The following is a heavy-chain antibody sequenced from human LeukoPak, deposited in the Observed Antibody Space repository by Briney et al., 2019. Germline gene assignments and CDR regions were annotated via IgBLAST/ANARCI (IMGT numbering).Heavy chain of an antibody. Sequence: SETLSLTCTVSGGSISSSSYYWGWIRQPPRKGLEWIGSIYYSGSTYYNPSLKSRVTISVDTSKNQFSLKLSSVTAADTAVYYCARVDRYYDSSGYYPRGHYYYYMDVWGKGTTVTVSS. CDR2: IYYSGST. J-gene: IGHJ6*03. V-gene: IGHV4-39*07. CDR1: GGSISSSSYY. CDR3: ARVDRYYDSSGYYPRGHYYYYMDV. D-gene: IGHD3-22*01.